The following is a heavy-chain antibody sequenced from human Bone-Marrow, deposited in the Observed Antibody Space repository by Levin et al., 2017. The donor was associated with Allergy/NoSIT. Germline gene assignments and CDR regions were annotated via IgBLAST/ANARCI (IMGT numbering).Heavy chain of an antibody. CDR2: ISGGGGVT. CDR1: GISFSHYA. CDR3: ASDFWGAYNKYYFGY. V-gene: IGHV3-23*01. J-gene: IGHJ4*02. Sequence: GGSLRLSCAVSGISFSHYAMTWVRQAPGKGLEWVSAISGGGGVTYYADSVKGRFTMSRDNFENTVYLQMSSLRAEDTAVYYCASDFWGAYNKYYFGYWGQGAQVTVSS. D-gene: IGHD3-3*01.